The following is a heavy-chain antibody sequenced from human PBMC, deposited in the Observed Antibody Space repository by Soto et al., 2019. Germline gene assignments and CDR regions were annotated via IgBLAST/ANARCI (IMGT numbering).Heavy chain of an antibody. D-gene: IGHD2-2*01. CDR1: GGTFSSYA. V-gene: IGHV1-69*01. Sequence: QVQLVQSGAEVKKPGSSVKVSCKASGGTFSSYAISWVRQAPGQGLAWLGGIIPIFGTANYAQKFQGRVTITADESTSTAYMELSSLRSEDTAVYYCASHYCSSTSCYRWFDPWGQGTLVTVSS. CDR2: IIPIFGTA. J-gene: IGHJ5*02. CDR3: ASHYCSSTSCYRWFDP.